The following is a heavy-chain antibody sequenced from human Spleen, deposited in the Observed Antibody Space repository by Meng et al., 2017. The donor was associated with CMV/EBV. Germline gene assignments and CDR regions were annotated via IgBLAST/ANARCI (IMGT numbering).Heavy chain of an antibody. D-gene: IGHD3-3*01. V-gene: IGHV3-23*03. J-gene: IGHJ4*02. Sequence: GGSLRLSCAASGFAFNTYAMSWVRQAPGKGLEWVSVIYSGGSATYYADSVKGRFTISRDNSKNTLFLQMDSLGAEDTAVYYCARSDTVFGEVAYFDYWGQGTLVTVSS. CDR2: IYSGGSAT. CDR3: ARSDTVFGEVAYFDY. CDR1: GFAFNTYA.